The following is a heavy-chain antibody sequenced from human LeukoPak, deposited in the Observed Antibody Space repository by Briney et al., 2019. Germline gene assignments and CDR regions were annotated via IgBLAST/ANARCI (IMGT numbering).Heavy chain of an antibody. J-gene: IGHJ4*02. V-gene: IGHV1-18*01. CDR3: ARAGVHSGRPDF. D-gene: IGHD3-3*02. CDR1: GYTFFSYG. Sequence: ASVKVSCKTSGYTFFSYGISWVRQAPGQGLEWMGWFSANNGDTKYAPKFQGRVTMTTESNTRTAYLDVRSLRSDDTAVYYCARAGVHSGRPDFWGQGTLITVAS. CDR2: FSANNGDT.